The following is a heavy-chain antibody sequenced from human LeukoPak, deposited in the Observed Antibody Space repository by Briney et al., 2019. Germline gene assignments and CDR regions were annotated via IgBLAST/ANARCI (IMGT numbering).Heavy chain of an antibody. CDR3: ASPSGYSYVTAREYYYYGMDV. V-gene: IGHV1-69*13. J-gene: IGHJ6*02. CDR1: GGTFSSYA. D-gene: IGHD5-18*01. Sequence: SVKVSCKASGGTFSSYAISWVRQAPGQGLEWMGGIIPIFGTANYAQKFQGRVTITADESTSTAYMELSSLRSEDTAVYYCASPSGYSYVTAREYYYYGMDVWGQGTTVTVSS. CDR2: IIPIFGTA.